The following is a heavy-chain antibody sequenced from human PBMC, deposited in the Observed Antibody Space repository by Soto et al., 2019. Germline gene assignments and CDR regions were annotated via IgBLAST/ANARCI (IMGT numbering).Heavy chain of an antibody. CDR3: ARDLADTAMVWDYYGMDV. CDR1: GFTFSSYS. D-gene: IGHD5-18*01. V-gene: IGHV3-21*01. J-gene: IGHJ6*02. CDR2: ISSSSSYI. Sequence: GGSLRLSCAASGFTFSSYSMNWVRQAPGKGLEWVSSISSSSSYIYYADSVKGRFTISRDNAKNSLYLQMNSLRAEDTAVYYCARDLADTAMVWDYYGMDVWGQGTTVTVSS.